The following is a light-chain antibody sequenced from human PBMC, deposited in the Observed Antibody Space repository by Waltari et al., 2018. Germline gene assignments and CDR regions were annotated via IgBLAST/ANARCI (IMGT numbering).Light chain of an antibody. J-gene: IGLJ2*01. CDR1: SSNIGAGYD. CDR2: GNS. V-gene: IGLV1-40*01. CDR3: QSYDSSLSGGV. Sequence: QSVLTQPPSVSGAPGQRVTISCTGSSSNIGAGYDVAWYQQLPGTAPNLLIYGNSNRPSGVPDRCSGSKSGTSASLAITGLQAEDEADYYCQSYDSSLSGGVFGGGTKLTVL.